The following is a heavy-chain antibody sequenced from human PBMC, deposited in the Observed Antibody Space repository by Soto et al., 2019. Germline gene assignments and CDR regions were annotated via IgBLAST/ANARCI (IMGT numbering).Heavy chain of an antibody. Sequence: ASVKVSCKASGYTFTGYYMHWVRQAPGQGLEWMGWINPNSGGTNYAQKFQGRVTMTRDTSISTAYMELSRLRSDDTAVYYCASPYSNYHYYYYALDVWSQGTTVTVSS. CDR2: INPNSGGT. D-gene: IGHD4-4*01. V-gene: IGHV1-2*02. J-gene: IGHJ6*02. CDR1: GYTFTGYY. CDR3: ASPYSNYHYYYYALDV.